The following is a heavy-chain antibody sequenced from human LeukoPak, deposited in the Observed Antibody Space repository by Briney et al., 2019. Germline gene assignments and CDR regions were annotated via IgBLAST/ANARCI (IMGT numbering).Heavy chain of an antibody. V-gene: IGHV3-23*01. D-gene: IGHD3-10*01. CDR3: AKGTGLLNYYGSGSYYNAPYYFDY. J-gene: IGHJ4*02. CDR1: GFTFSSYA. Sequence: PGGSLRLSCAASGFTFSSYAMSWVRQAPGKGLEWVSAISGSGGSTYYADSVKGRFTISRDNSKNTLYLQMNSLRAEDTAVYYCAKGTGLLNYYGSGSYYNAPYYFDYWGQGTLVTVSS. CDR2: ISGSGGST.